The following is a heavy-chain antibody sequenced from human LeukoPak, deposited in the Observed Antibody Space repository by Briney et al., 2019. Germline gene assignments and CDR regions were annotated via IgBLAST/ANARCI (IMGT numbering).Heavy chain of an antibody. V-gene: IGHV4-39*01. Sequence: SETLCLTCTVSGGSISSSSYYWGWIRQPPGKGLEWIGSIYYSGSTYYNPSLKSRVTISVDTSKNQFSLKLSSVTAADTAVYYCARLNSSGYYLCLSFDYWGQGTLVTVSS. J-gene: IGHJ4*02. D-gene: IGHD3-22*01. CDR1: GGSISSSSYY. CDR3: ARLNSSGYYLCLSFDY. CDR2: IYYSGST.